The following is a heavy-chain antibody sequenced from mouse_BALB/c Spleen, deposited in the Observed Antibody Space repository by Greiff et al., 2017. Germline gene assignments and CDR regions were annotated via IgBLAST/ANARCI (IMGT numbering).Heavy chain of an antibody. V-gene: IGHV1-69*02. D-gene: IGHD2-10*02. Sequence: QVHVKQSGAELVKPGASVKLSCKASGYTFTSYWMHWVKQRPGQGLEWIGEIDPSDSYTNYNQKFKGKATLTVDKSSSTAYMQLSSLTSEDSAVYYCARPYGNHYWGQGTTLTVSS. CDR1: GYTFTSYW. CDR2: IDPSDSYT. CDR3: ARPYGNHY. J-gene: IGHJ2*01.